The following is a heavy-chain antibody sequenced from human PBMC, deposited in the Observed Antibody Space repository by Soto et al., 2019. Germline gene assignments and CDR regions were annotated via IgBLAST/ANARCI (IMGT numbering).Heavy chain of an antibody. J-gene: IGHJ3*02. CDR1: GYTFTSYG. D-gene: IGHD3-22*01. V-gene: IGHV1-18*01. CDR3: ATDYYGSSGYYWGYAFDI. CDR2: ISAYNGNT. Sequence: ASGKVSCKASGYTFTSYGISWVRQAPGQGLKWMGWISAYNGNTNYAQKLQGRVTMTTDTSTGTAYMELRSLRSDDTAVYYCATDYYGSSGYYWGYAFDIWGQGTMVTVSS.